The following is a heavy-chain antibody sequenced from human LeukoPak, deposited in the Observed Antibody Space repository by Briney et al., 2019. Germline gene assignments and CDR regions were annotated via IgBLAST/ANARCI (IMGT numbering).Heavy chain of an antibody. J-gene: IGHJ4*02. CDR1: GGSISRHY. Sequence: SETLSLTCTVSGGSISRHYWGWIRQPPGKGLEWIGYIYYSGSTNYNPSLKSQVTISVDTSKNQFSLKLSSVTAADTAVYYCARVPLTIFGGYYFDYWGQGTLVTVSS. CDR3: ARVPLTIFGGYYFDY. D-gene: IGHD3-3*01. V-gene: IGHV4-59*11. CDR2: IYYSGST.